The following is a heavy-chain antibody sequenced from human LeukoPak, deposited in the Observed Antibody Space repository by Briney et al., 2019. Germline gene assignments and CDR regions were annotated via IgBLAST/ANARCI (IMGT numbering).Heavy chain of an antibody. Sequence: GGSLRLSCAASGFTFSSYSMNWVRQAPGKGLEWVSYISSSSSTIYYADSVKGRFTISRDNAKNSLYLQMNGLRAEDTAVYYCARDQYYYDSSGYPDLDYWGQGTLVTVSS. CDR2: ISSSSSTI. J-gene: IGHJ4*02. V-gene: IGHV3-48*01. CDR3: ARDQYYYDSSGYPDLDY. CDR1: GFTFSSYS. D-gene: IGHD3-22*01.